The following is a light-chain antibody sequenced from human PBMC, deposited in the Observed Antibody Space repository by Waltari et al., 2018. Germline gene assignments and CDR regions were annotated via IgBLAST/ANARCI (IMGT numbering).Light chain of an antibody. CDR1: YSNIGNNY. V-gene: IGLV1-47*01. J-gene: IGLJ1*01. CDR3: AAWDYNLSAHYV. Sequence: QSVLTQPPSASGTPGQRVTISCSGSYSNIGNNYVYWYQRLPGTPPKLLIFRNNQRPSGVPDRFSGSKSGTSASLSISGLRSEDEADYYCAAWDYNLSAHYVFGTGTKVTVL. CDR2: RNN.